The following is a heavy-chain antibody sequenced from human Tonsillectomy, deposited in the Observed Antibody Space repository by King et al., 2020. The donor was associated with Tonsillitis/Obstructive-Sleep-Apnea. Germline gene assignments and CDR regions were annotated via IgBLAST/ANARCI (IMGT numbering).Heavy chain of an antibody. J-gene: IGHJ6*03. CDR3: ARGGGPDIVVVPAAEGYYYMDI. CDR2: INHSGSN. CDR1: GWSFSGYY. D-gene: IGHD2-2*01. V-gene: IGHV4-34*01. Sequence: VQLQQWGAGLLKVSETLSLTCAVYGWSFSGYYWSWIRQPPGKGLEWIVEINHSGSNNYNPSLKSRVTISLDTSKNQFSLRLSSVTAADTAVFYCARGGGPDIVVVPAAEGYYYMDIWGKGTTVTVSS.